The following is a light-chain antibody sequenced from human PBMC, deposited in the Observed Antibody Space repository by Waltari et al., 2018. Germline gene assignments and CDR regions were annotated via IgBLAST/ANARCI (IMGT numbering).Light chain of an antibody. CDR1: QSVSSY. CDR2: DAS. CDR3: QQRSIPLT. V-gene: IGKV3-11*01. Sequence: EIVLTQSPATLSLSPGERAPLSCRASQSVSSYLAWYQQKPGQAPRLLIYDASNRATGIPARFSGSGSGTDFTLTISSLEPEDFAVYYCQQRSIPLTFGGGTKVEIK. J-gene: IGKJ4*01.